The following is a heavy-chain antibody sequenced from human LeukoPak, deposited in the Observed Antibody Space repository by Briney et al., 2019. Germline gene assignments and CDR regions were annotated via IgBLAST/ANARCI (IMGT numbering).Heavy chain of an antibody. CDR1: GFTFSSYG. CDR3: AKVSYCSSTSCYDAFDI. V-gene: IGHV3-30*02. D-gene: IGHD2-2*01. J-gene: IGHJ3*02. Sequence: QTGGSLRPSCAASGFTFSSYGMHWVRQAPGKGLEWVAFIRYDGSNKYYADSVKGRFTIPRDNSKNTLYLQMNSLRAEDTAVYYCAKVSYCSSTSCYDAFDIWGQGTMVTVSS. CDR2: IRYDGSNK.